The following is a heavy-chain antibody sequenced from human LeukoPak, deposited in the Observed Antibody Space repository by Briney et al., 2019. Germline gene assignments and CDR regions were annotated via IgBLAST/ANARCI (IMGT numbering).Heavy chain of an antibody. J-gene: IGHJ5*02. CDR2: ISYDGSNK. Sequence: GGSLRLSCAASGFTFSNYAMHWVRQAPGKGLDWVALISYDGSNKYFAASVKGRFTISRDNTKNTLYLQMNSLRAEDRAVYYCARGSDFGFDPWAREPWSASPQ. V-gene: IGHV3-30*14. CDR1: GFTFSNYA. D-gene: IGHD5-12*01. CDR3: ARGSDFGFDP.